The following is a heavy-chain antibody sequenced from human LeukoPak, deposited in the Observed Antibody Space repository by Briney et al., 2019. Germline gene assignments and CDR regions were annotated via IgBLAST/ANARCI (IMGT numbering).Heavy chain of an antibody. CDR3: AKDYYGSSGFDY. J-gene: IGHJ4*02. CDR1: GFTFSSHA. V-gene: IGHV3-30*04. CDR2: ISYDGSNK. D-gene: IGHD3-10*01. Sequence: GGSLRLSWAASGFTFSSHAMHWVRQAPVKGLEWVAVISYDGSNKYYADSVKGRFTISRDNSKNTLYLQMNSLRAEDTAVYYCAKDYYGSSGFDYWGQGTLVTVSS.